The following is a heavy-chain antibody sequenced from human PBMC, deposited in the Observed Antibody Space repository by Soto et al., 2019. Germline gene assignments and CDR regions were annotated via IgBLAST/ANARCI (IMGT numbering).Heavy chain of an antibody. J-gene: IGHJ4*02. CDR2: IKSKANTYAT. Sequence: PGGSLRLSCAASGFTFSVSAMHWVRQASGKGLEWVGRIKSKANTYATAYAASVKGRFTISRDDSKNTAYLQMNSLKTEDTAVYYCTQTSYIVGATYWGQGTLVTVSS. CDR1: GFTFSVSA. D-gene: IGHD1-26*01. V-gene: IGHV3-73*01. CDR3: TQTSYIVGATY.